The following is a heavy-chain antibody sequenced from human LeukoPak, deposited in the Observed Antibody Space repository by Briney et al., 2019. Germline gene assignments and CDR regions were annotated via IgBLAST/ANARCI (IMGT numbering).Heavy chain of an antibody. V-gene: IGHV1-2*02. Sequence: ASVKVSCKASGYTFTGYYMHWVRQAPGQGLEWMGWINPNSGGTNYAQKFQGRVTMTRDTSISTAYMELSRLRSDDTAVYYCAREGRVHYDSSGYYRTNDAFDIWGQGTMVTVSS. CDR1: GYTFTGYY. D-gene: IGHD3-22*01. J-gene: IGHJ3*02. CDR3: AREGRVHYDSSGYYRTNDAFDI. CDR2: INPNSGGT.